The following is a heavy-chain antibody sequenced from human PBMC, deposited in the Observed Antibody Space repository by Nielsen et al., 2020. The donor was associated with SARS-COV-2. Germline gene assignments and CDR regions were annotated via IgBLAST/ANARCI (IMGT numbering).Heavy chain of an antibody. J-gene: IGHJ4*02. V-gene: IGHV2-70*01. CDR3: ARTSATGYSDF. CDR2: IYWDDET. CDR1: GFSLTTSKLC. Sequence: SCPTLVKPTHTFTLTCSFSGFSLTTSKLCVSWIRQPPGKALEWLALIYWDDETLYRTSLKTRLTISKDTSKSQVVLTMTNMDPVDTATYYCARTSATGYSDFWGQGALVTVS. D-gene: IGHD5-12*01.